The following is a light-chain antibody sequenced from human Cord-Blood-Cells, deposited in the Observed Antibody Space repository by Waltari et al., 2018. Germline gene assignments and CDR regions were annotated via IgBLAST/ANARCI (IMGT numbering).Light chain of an antibody. Sequence: QSALTQPAPVSGSPGQSITMSCTGTGSEVGSYNLFSWYQQHPGKAPHLMIYEGSKRPSGVSNRFSGSKSGNTASLTISGLQAEDDADYYCCSYAGSNWVFGGGTKLTVL. CDR1: GSEVGSYNL. CDR3: CSYAGSNWV. J-gene: IGLJ3*02. V-gene: IGLV2-23*01. CDR2: EGS.